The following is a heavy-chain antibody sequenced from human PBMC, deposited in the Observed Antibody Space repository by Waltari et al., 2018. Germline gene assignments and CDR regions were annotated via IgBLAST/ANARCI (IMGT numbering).Heavy chain of an antibody. V-gene: IGHV3-13*01. J-gene: IGHJ5*02. CDR1: GFTFSSYD. Sequence: EVQLVESGGGLVQPGGSLRLSCAASGFTFSSYDMHWVRQATGKGLEWVSAIGTAGDTYYPGSVKGRFTISRENAKNSLYLQMNSLRAGDTAVYYCARDRTHDYVWGSYRANWFDPWGQGTLVTVSS. CDR2: IGTAGDT. CDR3: ARDRTHDYVWGSYRANWFDP. D-gene: IGHD3-16*02.